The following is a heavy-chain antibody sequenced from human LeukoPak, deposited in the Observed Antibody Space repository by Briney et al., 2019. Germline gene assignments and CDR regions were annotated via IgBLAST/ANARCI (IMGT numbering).Heavy chain of an antibody. CDR2: IYSTGST. V-gene: IGHV4-4*07. CDR1: GVSVNNYY. D-gene: IGHD6-19*01. CDR3: ARRVAGPNDAFDV. J-gene: IGHJ3*01. Sequence: PSETLSLTCSVSGVSVNNYYWNWIRQPAGKGLEWLGRIYSTGSTDYNPSLKSRVTMSVDTSQNQFSLNMSSVTAADTAVYYCARRVAGPNDAFDVWGQGTMVTVSS.